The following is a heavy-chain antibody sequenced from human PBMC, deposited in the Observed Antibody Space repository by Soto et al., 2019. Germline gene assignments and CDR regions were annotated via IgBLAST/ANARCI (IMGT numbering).Heavy chain of an antibody. CDR1: GYTLTSYG. D-gene: IGHD6-13*01. J-gene: IGHJ6*01. CDR3: ARAETQLGDSSSWYYYYGMDV. V-gene: IGHV1-18*01. CDR2: ISAYNGNT. Sequence: ASVKVCCKASGYTLTSYGISWVRQAPGQGLEWMGWISAYNGNTNYAQKLQGRVTMTTDTSTSTAYMELRSLRSDDTAVYYCARAETQLGDSSSWYYYYGMDVWGQGTTVTVSS.